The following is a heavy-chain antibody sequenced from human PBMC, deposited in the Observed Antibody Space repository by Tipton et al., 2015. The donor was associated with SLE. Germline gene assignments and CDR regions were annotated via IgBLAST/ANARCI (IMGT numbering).Heavy chain of an antibody. D-gene: IGHD3-10*01. CDR3: AGDDYASGIT. CDR1: GFTFSSYS. V-gene: IGHV3-21*03. CDR2: ISSSSSYI. J-gene: IGHJ5*02. Sequence: GSLRLSCAASGFTFSSYSMNWVRQAPGKGLEWVSSISSSSSYIYYADSLKGRFTISRDNAKNSLYLQMNSLRVEDTAVYFCAGDDYASGITWGQGTLVTVSS.